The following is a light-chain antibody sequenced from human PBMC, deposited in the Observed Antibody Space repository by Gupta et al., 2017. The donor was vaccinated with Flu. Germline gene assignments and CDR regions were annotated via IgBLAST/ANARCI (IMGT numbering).Light chain of an antibody. Sequence: DIQMTQSPSSLSASVGDRVTITCRASQSISTYLNWYQRKPEKAPTLLIHAASWAQSGVPSRFSGSGSGTDFTLNISRRQPDDVATYYCQQRDKTPYKFGQGTKMEIK. CDR2: AAS. V-gene: IGKV1-39*01. CDR1: QSISTY. J-gene: IGKJ2*01. CDR3: QQRDKTPYK.